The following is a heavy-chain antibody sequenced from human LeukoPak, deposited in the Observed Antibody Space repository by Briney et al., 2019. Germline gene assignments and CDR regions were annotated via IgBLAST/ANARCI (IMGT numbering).Heavy chain of an antibody. CDR2: INSNGTTT. Sequence: QPGGSLRLSYAASGFTFSSYWMHWVRQAPGKGLLWVSRINSNGTTTYYADSVKGRFTISRDNSKNTLYLQVKSLRAEDAAVYYCARGNYYGMDVWGQGTTVTVSS. CDR3: ARGNYYGMDV. J-gene: IGHJ6*02. V-gene: IGHV3-74*01. CDR1: GFTFSSYW.